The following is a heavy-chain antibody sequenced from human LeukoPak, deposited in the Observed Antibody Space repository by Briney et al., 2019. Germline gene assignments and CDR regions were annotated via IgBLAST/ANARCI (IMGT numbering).Heavy chain of an antibody. D-gene: IGHD3-10*01. CDR2: IRFDGNYK. J-gene: IGHJ4*02. V-gene: IGHV3-30*02. Sequence: GGSLRLSCAASGFTFSNYGMHWVRQAPGKGLEWVAFIRFDGNYKYYADSVKGRFTISRDNSKNTLYLQMNSLRTEDTAVHYCAREGAPGMVPIDYWGQGTLVTVSS. CDR3: AREGAPGMVPIDY. CDR1: GFTFSNYG.